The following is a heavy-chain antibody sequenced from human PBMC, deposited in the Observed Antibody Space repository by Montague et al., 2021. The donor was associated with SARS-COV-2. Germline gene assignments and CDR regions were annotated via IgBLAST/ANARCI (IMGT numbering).Heavy chain of an antibody. CDR3: ARWDPQTLTLIGLRGKSASDY. CDR2: INHSGTT. V-gene: IGHV4-34*01. CDR1: GGSFSGCY. J-gene: IGHJ4*02. Sequence: SETLSLTCAVYGGSFSGCYWTWIRQSPGKGLEWIAEINHSGTTNYNFNPSLRSRVTISVDTSKSQFSLKLSSVTAADTGVYYCARWDPQTLTLIGLRGKSASDYWGRGTLVTVSS. D-gene: IGHD4-23*01.